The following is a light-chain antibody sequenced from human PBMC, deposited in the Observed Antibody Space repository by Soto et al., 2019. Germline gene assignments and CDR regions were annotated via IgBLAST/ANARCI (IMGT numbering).Light chain of an antibody. V-gene: IGKV1-8*01. CDR2: AAS. J-gene: IGKJ1*01. CDR1: QGISSY. CDR3: QQYGNSPWT. Sequence: AIRMTQSPSSLSASTGDRVTITCRASQGISSYLAWYQQKPGKAPKLLIYAASTLQSGVPSRFSGSGSGTDFTLTISRLEPEDFAVYHCQQYGNSPWTFGQGTKVDIK.